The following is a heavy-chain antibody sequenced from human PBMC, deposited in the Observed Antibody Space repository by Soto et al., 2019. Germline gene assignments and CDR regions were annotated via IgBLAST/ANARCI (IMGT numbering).Heavy chain of an antibody. V-gene: IGHV2-5*01. Sequence: SGPPLVNPTQTLTLTCTFSGFSLSSSGVGVGWIRQTPGKSLEWLAVLYFNGDRRRSPSLENRLTITKDTSKNQVILTMTNMDPEDTATYYCIYRRAAYDYHGLDVWGQGTTVTVS. CDR1: GFSLSSSGVG. CDR2: LYFNGDR. J-gene: IGHJ6*02. CDR3: IYRRAAYDYHGLDV. D-gene: IGHD6-25*01.